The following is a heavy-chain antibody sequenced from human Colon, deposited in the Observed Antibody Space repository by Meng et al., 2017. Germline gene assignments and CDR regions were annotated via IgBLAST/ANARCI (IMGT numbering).Heavy chain of an antibody. Sequence: RAPAPSLSCTFTGGSIRRCVYYVSWIRQPPGKGLEWIGYIYYSGSTYSNASLKSRVTISIDRSKNQFSLKLSSVTAADTAVYYCARDRKHYGERGWFDPWGQGTLVTVSS. CDR2: IYYSGST. CDR3: ARDRKHYGERGWFDP. D-gene: IGHD4-17*01. V-gene: IGHV4-30-4*01. CDR1: GGSIRRCVYY. J-gene: IGHJ5*02.